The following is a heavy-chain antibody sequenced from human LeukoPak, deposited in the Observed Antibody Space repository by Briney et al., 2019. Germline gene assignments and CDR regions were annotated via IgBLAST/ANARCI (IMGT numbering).Heavy chain of an antibody. CDR3: ARDSVAASGDFDY. D-gene: IGHD6-13*01. Sequence: GGSLRLSCAASGFTFNTYWMHWVRQAPGKGLVWVSRTNSDWSGTRYADSVKGRFTISRDNAKNTLYLQMNSLRAEDTAVYYCARDSVAASGDFDYWGQGTLVTVSS. CDR2: TNSDWSGT. V-gene: IGHV3-74*01. J-gene: IGHJ4*02. CDR1: GFTFNTYW.